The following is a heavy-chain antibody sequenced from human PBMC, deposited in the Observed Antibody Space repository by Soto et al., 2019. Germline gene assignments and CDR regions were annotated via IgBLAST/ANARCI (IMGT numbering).Heavy chain of an antibody. Sequence: GESLKISCKGSGYSFTSYWIGWVRQIPGKGLEWMGIIYPGDSDTRYSPSFQGQVTISADKSISTAYLQWSSLKASDTAMYYCASSTIFGVVTHYYYYGMDVWGQGTTVTVSS. D-gene: IGHD3-3*01. J-gene: IGHJ6*02. CDR1: GYSFTSYW. V-gene: IGHV5-51*01. CDR2: IYPGDSDT. CDR3: ASSTIFGVVTHYYYYGMDV.